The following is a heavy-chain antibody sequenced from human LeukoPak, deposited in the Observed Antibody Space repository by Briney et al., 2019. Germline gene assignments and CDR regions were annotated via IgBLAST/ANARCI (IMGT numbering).Heavy chain of an antibody. V-gene: IGHV3-33*08. CDR3: ASGVYSSGWYLDY. Sequence: GGSLRLSCAASGFPFSSYAMSWVRQAPGKGLEWVAVIWHDGSHKYYADSVTGRFTISRDNSKNTLYLQMNSLRAEDTAIYYCASGVYSSGWYLDYWGQGTLVTVSS. CDR1: GFPFSSYA. CDR2: IWHDGSHK. J-gene: IGHJ4*02. D-gene: IGHD6-19*01.